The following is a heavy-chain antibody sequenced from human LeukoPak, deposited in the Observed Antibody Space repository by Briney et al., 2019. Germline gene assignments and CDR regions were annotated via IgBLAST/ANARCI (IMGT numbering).Heavy chain of an antibody. D-gene: IGHD3-22*01. Sequence: GSLRLSCAASGFTFSSYAMSWIRQPPGKGLEWIGEINHSGSTNYNPSLKSRVTISVDTSKNQFSLKLSSVTAADTAVYYCARDYYDTSGYYHDYWGQGTLVTVSS. CDR3: ARDYYDTSGYYHDY. CDR1: GFTFSSYA. V-gene: IGHV4-34*01. J-gene: IGHJ4*02. CDR2: INHSGST.